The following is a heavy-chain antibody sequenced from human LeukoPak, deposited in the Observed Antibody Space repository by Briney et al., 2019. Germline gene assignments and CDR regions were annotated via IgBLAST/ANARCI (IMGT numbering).Heavy chain of an antibody. Sequence: GGSLRLSCAASGFTFSRYSMNWVRQAPGKGLEWVSSISSSSSYIYYADSVKGRFTISRDNAKNSLYLQMNSLRAEDTAVYYCARGLAAADYYMDVWGKGTTVTVSS. CDR3: ARGLAAADYYMDV. CDR1: GFTFSRYS. CDR2: ISSSSSYI. D-gene: IGHD6-13*01. V-gene: IGHV3-21*01. J-gene: IGHJ6*03.